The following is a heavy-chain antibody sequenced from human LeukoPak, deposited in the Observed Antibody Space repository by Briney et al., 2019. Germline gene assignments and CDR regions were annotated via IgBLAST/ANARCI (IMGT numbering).Heavy chain of an antibody. CDR2: ISGSGGST. CDR3: AKFNWWEPPHYFDW. D-gene: IGHD1-26*01. CDR1: GFTLSNYA. J-gene: IGHJ4*02. Sequence: GGSLRLSCAASGFTLSNYAMSWVRQAPGKGLEWVSAISGSGGSTNYADSVKGRFTISRDNSKNTLYLQMNSLRAEDTVVYHCAKFNWWEPPHYFDWWGQGTLVTVSS. V-gene: IGHV3-23*01.